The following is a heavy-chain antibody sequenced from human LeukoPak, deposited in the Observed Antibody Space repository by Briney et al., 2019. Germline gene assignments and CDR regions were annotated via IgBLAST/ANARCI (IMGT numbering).Heavy chain of an antibody. J-gene: IGHJ3*02. D-gene: IGHD2-2*01. CDR1: GYTFTGYY. V-gene: IGHV1-2*02. CDR2: INPHSGGT. CDR3: AGLIRCSSTSCSGPHAFDI. Sequence: GASVKVSCKASGYTFTGYYMHWVRQAPGQGLEWMGWINPHSGGTNYAQKFQGRVTMTRDTSISTAYMELSRLRSDDTAVYYCAGLIRCSSTSCSGPHAFDIWGQGTMVTASS.